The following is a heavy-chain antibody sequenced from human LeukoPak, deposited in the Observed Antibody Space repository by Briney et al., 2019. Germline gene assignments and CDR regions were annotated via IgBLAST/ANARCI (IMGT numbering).Heavy chain of an antibody. Sequence: ASVKVSCKASGYTFTSYDINWVRQAPGQGLEWMGWISAYNGNTNYAQKLQGRVTMTTDTSTSTAYMELRSVRSDDTAVYYCARDSSVVRGVIGDYYYYMDVWGKGTTVTISS. CDR2: ISAYNGNT. CDR3: ARDSSVVRGVIGDYYYYMDV. D-gene: IGHD3-10*01. J-gene: IGHJ6*03. V-gene: IGHV1-18*01. CDR1: GYTFTSYD.